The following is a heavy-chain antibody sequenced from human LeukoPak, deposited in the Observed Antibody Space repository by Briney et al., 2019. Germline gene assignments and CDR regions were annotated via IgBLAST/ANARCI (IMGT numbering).Heavy chain of an antibody. V-gene: IGHV4-4*02. CDR1: GGSISSSNW. J-gene: IGHJ4*02. CDR2: IYHSGST. D-gene: IGHD3-16*02. Sequence: SETLSLTCAVSGGSISSSNWWSWVRQPPGKGLEWIGEIYHSGSTNYNPSLKSRVTISVDKSKNQFSLKLISVTAADTAVYYCARGGLEITFGGVIGPAYYFDYWGQGTLVTVSS. CDR3: ARGGLEITFGGVIGPAYYFDY.